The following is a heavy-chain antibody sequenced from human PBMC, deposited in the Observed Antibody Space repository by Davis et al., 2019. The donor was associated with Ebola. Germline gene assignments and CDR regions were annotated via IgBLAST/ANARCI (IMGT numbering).Heavy chain of an antibody. CDR3: TGTLYDSSGIHDY. J-gene: IGHJ4*02. CDR1: GFTFSDYY. V-gene: IGHV3-11*01. Sequence: GESLKISCAASGFTFSDYYMSWIRQAPGKGLEWVSYISSSGSTIYYADSVKGRFTISRDNAKNSLYLQMNSLRAEDTAVYYCTGTLYDSSGIHDYWGQGTLVTVSS. CDR2: ISSSGSTI. D-gene: IGHD3-22*01.